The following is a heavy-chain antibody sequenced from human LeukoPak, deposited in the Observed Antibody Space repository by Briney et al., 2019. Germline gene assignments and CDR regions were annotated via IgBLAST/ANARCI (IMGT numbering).Heavy chain of an antibody. V-gene: IGHV4-59*12. CDR1: GGSISSYY. CDR3: ARGVLPAAIPYYYYGMDV. Sequence: SETLSLTCTVSGGSISSYYWSWIRQPPGKGLEWIGYFHYSGSTRYNPSLKSRVTISVDASKKQFSLKMTSVTAADTAVYYCARGVLPAAIPYYYYGMDVWGQGTTVTVSS. D-gene: IGHD2-2*01. J-gene: IGHJ6*02. CDR2: FHYSGST.